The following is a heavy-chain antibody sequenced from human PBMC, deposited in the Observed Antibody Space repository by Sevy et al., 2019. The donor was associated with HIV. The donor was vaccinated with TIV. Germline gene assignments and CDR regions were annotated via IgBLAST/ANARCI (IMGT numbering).Heavy chain of an antibody. CDR3: ARRQDFDSSGGLYYLDY. D-gene: IGHD3-22*01. CDR2: ISSSGNTK. J-gene: IGHJ4*02. V-gene: IGHV3-11*04. Sequence: GGSLRLSCVTSGYTFSDYYITWIRQAPGRGLEWVSYISSSGNTKWYADSVKGRFTVSRDNAKNSLSLQMNSLRAEDTAVYYCARRQDFDSSGGLYYLDYWGQGTRVTVSS. CDR1: GYTFSDYY.